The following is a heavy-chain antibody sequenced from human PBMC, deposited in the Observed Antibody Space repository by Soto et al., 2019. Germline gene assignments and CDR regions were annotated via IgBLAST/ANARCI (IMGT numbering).Heavy chain of an antibody. D-gene: IGHD6-19*01. J-gene: IGHJ3*02. V-gene: IGHV3-23*01. CDR1: GFTFSSYA. Sequence: GGSLRLSCAASGFTFSSYAISWVRPAPGKGLGWVAALSGSGGNTDYADSVKGRFTISRDNSKKTLYLQMNSLRAEDTAVYSCAKDKGGYSRGWPYNGFDIWGQATTVTVSS. CDR3: AKDKGGYSRGWPYNGFDI. CDR2: LSGSGGNT.